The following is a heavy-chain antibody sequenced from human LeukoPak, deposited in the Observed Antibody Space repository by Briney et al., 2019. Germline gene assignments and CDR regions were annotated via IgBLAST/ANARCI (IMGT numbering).Heavy chain of an antibody. J-gene: IGHJ6*02. D-gene: IGHD3-16*01. V-gene: IGHV3-21*01. CDR1: GFTFSSYS. CDR3: ARDKRGDDYVWGSYYYYYYGMDV. CDR2: ISSSSSYI. Sequence: GGSLRLSCAASGFTFSSYSMNWVRQAPGKGLEWVSSISSSSSYIYYADSVKSRFTISRDNAKNSLYLQMNSLRAEDTAVYYCARDKRGDDYVWGSYYYYYYGMDVWGQGTTVTVSS.